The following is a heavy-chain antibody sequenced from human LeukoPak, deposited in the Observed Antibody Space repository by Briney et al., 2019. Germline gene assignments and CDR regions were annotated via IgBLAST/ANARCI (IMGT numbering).Heavy chain of an antibody. D-gene: IGHD3-22*01. CDR2: INHSGST. J-gene: IGHJ4*02. CDR3: ARKLGYYYDSTFDY. CDR1: GGSFSGYY. V-gene: IGHV4-34*01. Sequence: SETLSLTCAVYGGSFSGYYWSWIRQPPGKGLEWIGEINHSGSTNYNPSLKSRVTISVDTSKNQFSLKLSSVTAADTAVYSCARKLGYYYDSTFDYWGQGTLVTVSS.